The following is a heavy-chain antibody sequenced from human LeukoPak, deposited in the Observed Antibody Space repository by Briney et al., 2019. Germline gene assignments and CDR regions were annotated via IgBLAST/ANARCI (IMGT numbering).Heavy chain of an antibody. CDR3: ARVSQQQVLGWFDP. CDR2: IIHIFGTA. Sequence: ASVKVSCKASGGTFSSYAISWVRQAPGQGLEWMGGIIHIFGTANYAQKFQGRVTITADESTSTAYMELSSLRSEDTAVYYCARVSQQQVLGWFDPWGQGTLVTVSS. CDR1: GGTFSSYA. J-gene: IGHJ5*02. D-gene: IGHD6-13*01. V-gene: IGHV1-69*13.